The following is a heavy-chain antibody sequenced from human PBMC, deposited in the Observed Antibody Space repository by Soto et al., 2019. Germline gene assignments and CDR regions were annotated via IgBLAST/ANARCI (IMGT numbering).Heavy chain of an antibody. Sequence: PAGSLRRLCAASGFPFSTYWMDWVRQTPGKGLEWVANINQDGSEKNYVDSVKGRFTISRDNAKNSLYLQMSSLTAEDSALYYCSRSLNAWGQGTLVTVSS. CDR2: INQDGSEK. V-gene: IGHV3-7*03. CDR3: SRSLNA. CDR1: GFPFSTYW. D-gene: IGHD2-8*01. J-gene: IGHJ5*02.